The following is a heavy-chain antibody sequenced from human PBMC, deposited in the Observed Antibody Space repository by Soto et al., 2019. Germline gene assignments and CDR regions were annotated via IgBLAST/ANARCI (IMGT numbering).Heavy chain of an antibody. CDR1: GFTFDDYA. Sequence: HPGGSLRLSCAASGFTFDDYAMYWVRQVPGKGLEWVSGISWNSGRIGYADSVKGRFTISRDNAKNSLYLQMNSLRPEDTALYYRKKARIWGGAGYNSYYYNAMYVCGQRSTVPVSS. CDR3: KKARIWGGAGYNSYYYNAMYV. J-gene: IGHJ6*02. CDR2: ISWNSGRI. D-gene: IGHD5-12*01. V-gene: IGHV3-9*01.